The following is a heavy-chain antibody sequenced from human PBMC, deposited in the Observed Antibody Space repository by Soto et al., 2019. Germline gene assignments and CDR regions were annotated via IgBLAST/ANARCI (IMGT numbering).Heavy chain of an antibody. Sequence: EVQLVESGGGLVKPGGSLRLSCAASGFTFSRHSMNWVRQAPGKGLDWVSCISGTGTFIYYSDSVKGRFTISRDDAKSSLYLQMNSLTAEDTAVYYCARGSVIDTGDALDIWGPGTMVTVS. J-gene: IGHJ3*02. CDR3: ARGSVIDTGDALDI. CDR2: ISGTGTFI. V-gene: IGHV3-21*06. CDR1: GFTFSRHS. D-gene: IGHD2-21*01.